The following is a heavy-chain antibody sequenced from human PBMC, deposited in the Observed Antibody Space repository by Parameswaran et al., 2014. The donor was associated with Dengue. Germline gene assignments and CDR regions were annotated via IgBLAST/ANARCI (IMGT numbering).Heavy chain of an antibody. CDR3: VTARSERYCSGGRCYRTYWYFDL. V-gene: IGHV1-24*01. J-gene: IGHJ2*01. D-gene: IGHD2-15*01. Sequence: WVRQAPGQGLEWVGGFDSEDDEIIYAQKFQDRVTMTEDRSTATAYMEMTSLRFEDTAVYYCVTARSERYCSGGRCYRTYWYFDLWGPGTLVTVSS. CDR2: FDSEDDEI.